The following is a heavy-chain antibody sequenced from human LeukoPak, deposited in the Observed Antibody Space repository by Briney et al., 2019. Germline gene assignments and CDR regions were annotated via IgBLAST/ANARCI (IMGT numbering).Heavy chain of an antibody. Sequence: PSETLSLTCTVSGGSISSSSYYWGWIRQPRGKGLEWIGSIYYSGSTYYNPSLKSRVTISVDTSKNQFSLKLSSVTAADTAVYYCARVGEYSSLFDPWGQGTLVTVSS. CDR2: IYYSGST. V-gene: IGHV4-39*07. J-gene: IGHJ5*02. CDR1: GGSISSSSYY. D-gene: IGHD6-6*01. CDR3: ARVGEYSSLFDP.